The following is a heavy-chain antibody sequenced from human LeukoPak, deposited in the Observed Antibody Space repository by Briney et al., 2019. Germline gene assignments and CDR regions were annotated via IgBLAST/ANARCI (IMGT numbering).Heavy chain of an antibody. Sequence: GESLKISCKGSGYSFTSYWIGWVRQMPGKGLEWMGIIYPGDSDTRYSPSFQGQVTISADKSISTAYLQRSSLKASDTAMYYCARLQADDSSGHGAFDIWGQGTMVTVSP. CDR1: GYSFTSYW. D-gene: IGHD3-22*01. V-gene: IGHV5-51*01. CDR2: IYPGDSDT. CDR3: ARLQADDSSGHGAFDI. J-gene: IGHJ3*02.